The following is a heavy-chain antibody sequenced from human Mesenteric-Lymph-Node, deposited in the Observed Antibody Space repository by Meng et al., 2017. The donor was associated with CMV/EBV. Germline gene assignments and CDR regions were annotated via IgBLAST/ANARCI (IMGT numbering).Heavy chain of an antibody. CDR2: IKQDGSEK. V-gene: IGHV3-7*01. CDR1: GFSFSTSA. D-gene: IGHD1-26*01. Sequence: GGSLRLSCAASGFSFSTSAMSWVRQAPGKGLEWVANIKQDGSEKYYVDSVKGRFTISRDNAKNSLYLQMNSLRAEDTAVYYCAPGGSYHAEYFQHWGQGTLVTVSS. CDR3: APGGSYHAEYFQH. J-gene: IGHJ1*01.